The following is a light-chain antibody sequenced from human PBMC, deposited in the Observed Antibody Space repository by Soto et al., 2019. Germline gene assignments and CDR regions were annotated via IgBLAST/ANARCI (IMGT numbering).Light chain of an antibody. CDR1: SSNIGNNY. V-gene: IGLV1-51*02. Sequence: QSGLTQTPSVSAAPGQKVTIFCSGSSSNIGNNYISWYQQIPVTAPKMIMYEDNKRHSGIPDRFSGSRSGTSASLGITGLQTGDEADYYCGTWDSNLSAWVFGGWTKLAVL. CDR3: GTWDSNLSAWV. CDR2: EDN. J-gene: IGLJ3*02.